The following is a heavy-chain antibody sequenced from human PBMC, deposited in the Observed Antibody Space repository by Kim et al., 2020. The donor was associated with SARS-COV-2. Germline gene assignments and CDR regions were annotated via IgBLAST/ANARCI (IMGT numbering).Heavy chain of an antibody. CDR2: ISGSGGST. D-gene: IGHD3-3*01. J-gene: IGHJ4*02. V-gene: IGHV3-23*01. CDR1: GFTFSSYA. CDR3: AKDPKKIWSFDY. Sequence: GGSLRLSCAASGFTFSSYAMSWVRQAPGKGLEWVSAISGSGGSTYYADSVKGRFTISRDNSKNTLYLQMNSLRAEDTAVDYCAKDPKKIWSFDYWGQGTLVTVSS.